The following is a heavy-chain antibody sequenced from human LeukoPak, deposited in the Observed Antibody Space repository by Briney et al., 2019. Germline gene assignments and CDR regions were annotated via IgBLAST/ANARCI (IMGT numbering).Heavy chain of an antibody. J-gene: IGHJ4*02. CDR1: GFTFSSYA. CDR3: ARAEGTYYYDSSGYPFDY. V-gene: IGHV3-64*01. D-gene: IGHD3-22*01. Sequence: GGSLRLSCAASGFTFSSYAMHWVCQAPGKGLEYVSAISSNGGSTYYANSVKGRFTISRDNSKNTLYLQMGSLRAEDMAVYYCARAEGTYYYDSSGYPFDYWGQGTLVTVSS. CDR2: ISSNGGST.